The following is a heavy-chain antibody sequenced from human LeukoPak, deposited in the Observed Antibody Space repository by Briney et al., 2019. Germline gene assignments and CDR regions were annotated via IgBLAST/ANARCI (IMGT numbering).Heavy chain of an antibody. CDR1: GFNFSDAW. V-gene: IGHV3-30*02. CDR3: AKDGGSYYLYYFDY. J-gene: IGHJ4*02. D-gene: IGHD1-26*01. CDR2: IRYDGSNK. Sequence: GGSLRLSCAASGFNFSDAWMTWVRQAPGKGLEWVAFIRYDGSNKYYADSVKGRFTISRDNSKNTLYLQMNSLRAEDTAVYYCAKDGGSYYLYYFDYWGQGTLVTVSS.